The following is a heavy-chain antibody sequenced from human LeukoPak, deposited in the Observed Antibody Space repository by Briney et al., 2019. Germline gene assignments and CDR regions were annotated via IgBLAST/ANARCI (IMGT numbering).Heavy chain of an antibody. V-gene: IGHV4-59*01. J-gene: IGHJ3*02. CDR1: GGSISSYY. D-gene: IGHD5-18*01. CDR2: IYYSGST. CDR3: ARDRAMDDAFDI. Sequence: SEALSLTCTVSGGSISSYYWSWIRQPPGKGLEWIGYIYYSGSTNYNPSLKSRVTISVDTSKNQFSLKLSSVTAADTAVYYCARDRAMDDAFDIWGQGTMVTVSS.